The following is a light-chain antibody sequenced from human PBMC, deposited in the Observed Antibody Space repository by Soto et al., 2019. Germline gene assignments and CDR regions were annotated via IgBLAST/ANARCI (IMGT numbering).Light chain of an antibody. CDR2: GNS. CDR3: HSYDSSLSGSIV. J-gene: IGLJ2*01. Sequence: QPVLTQPPSVSGAPGQRVTISCTGSSSNIGAGYDVHWYQQLPGTAPRLLIYGNSNRPSGVPDRFSGSKSGTSASLAITGLQAEDEADYYCHSYDSSLSGSIVFGGGTKVTVL. CDR1: SSNIGAGYD. V-gene: IGLV1-40*01.